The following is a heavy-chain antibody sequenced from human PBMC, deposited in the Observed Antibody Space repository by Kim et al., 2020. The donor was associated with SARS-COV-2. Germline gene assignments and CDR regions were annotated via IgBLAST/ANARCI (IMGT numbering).Heavy chain of an antibody. CDR3: ARGQQQLVRRNYYYYMDV. CDR2: IGTAGDT. V-gene: IGHV3-13*01. Sequence: GGSLRLSCAASGFTFSSYDMHWVRQATGKGLEWVSAIGTAGDTYYPGSVKGRFTISRENAKNSLYLQMNSLRAGDTAVYYCARGQQQLVRRNYYYYMDVWGKGTMVTVSS. CDR1: GFTFSSYD. D-gene: IGHD6-13*01. J-gene: IGHJ6*03.